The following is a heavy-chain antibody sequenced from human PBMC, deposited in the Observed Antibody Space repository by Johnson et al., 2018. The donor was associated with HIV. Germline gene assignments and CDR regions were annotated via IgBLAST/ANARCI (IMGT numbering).Heavy chain of an antibody. Sequence: VQLVESGGGLVQPGGSLRLSCAASGFTFSSYWMSWVRQAPGKGLEWVANIKQDGSEKYYVDSVKGRFTISRDNAKNSLYLQMNSLRAEDTALYYCARAYSGSPKDAFDIWGQGTMVTVSS. CDR2: IKQDGSEK. CDR1: GFTFSSYW. J-gene: IGHJ3*02. D-gene: IGHD1-26*01. V-gene: IGHV3-7*05. CDR3: ARAYSGSPKDAFDI.